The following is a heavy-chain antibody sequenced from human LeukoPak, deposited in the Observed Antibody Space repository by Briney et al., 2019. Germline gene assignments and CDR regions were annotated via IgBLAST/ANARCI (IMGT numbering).Heavy chain of an antibody. D-gene: IGHD3-22*01. J-gene: IGHJ6*02. CDR2: IYYSGST. Sequence: SETLSLTCTVSGGSISSSSYYWGWIRQPPGKGLEWIGSIYYSGSTYYNPSLKSRVTISVDTSKNQFSLKLSSVTAADTAVYYCARDSPNYYDSSGYYYYYYYGMGVWGQGTTVTVSS. CDR1: GGSISSSSYY. V-gene: IGHV4-39*07. CDR3: ARDSPNYYDSSGYYYYYYYGMGV.